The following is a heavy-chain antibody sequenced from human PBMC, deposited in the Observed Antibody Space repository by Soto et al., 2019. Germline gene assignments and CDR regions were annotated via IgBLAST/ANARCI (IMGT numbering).Heavy chain of an antibody. Sequence: PGGSLRLSWAASGFTFSSYGMHWVRQAPGKGLEWVAVISYDGSNKYYADSVKGRFTISRDNSKNTLYLQMNSLRAEDTAVYYCAKGLPTAAAGRYYYYYGMDVWGQGTTVTVSS. V-gene: IGHV3-30*18. CDR3: AKGLPTAAAGRYYYYYGMDV. CDR2: ISYDGSNK. D-gene: IGHD6-13*01. CDR1: GFTFSSYG. J-gene: IGHJ6*02.